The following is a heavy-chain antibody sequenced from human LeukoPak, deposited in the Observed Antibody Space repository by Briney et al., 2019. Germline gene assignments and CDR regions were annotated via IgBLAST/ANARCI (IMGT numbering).Heavy chain of an antibody. CDR3: ARFLLRPGYFDY. V-gene: IGHV1-69*01. CDR2: IIPIFGTA. D-gene: IGHD4-17*01. J-gene: IGHJ4*02. CDR1: GGTFSSYA. Sequence: SVKVSCKASGGTFSSYAISWVRQAPGQGLEWMGGIIPIFGTANYAQKFQGRVTITADESTSTAYMELSSLRSEDTAVYYCARFLLRPGYFDYWGQGTLVTVSS.